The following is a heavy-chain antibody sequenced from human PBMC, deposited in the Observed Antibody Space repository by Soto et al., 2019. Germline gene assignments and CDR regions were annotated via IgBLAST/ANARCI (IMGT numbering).Heavy chain of an antibody. J-gene: IGHJ6*02. CDR1: GYTFASFG. Sequence: WASVKVSCKASGYTFASFGISWVRQAPGQGLEWMGWISAYNGSTNYAQKLQGRVTMTTDTSTSTAYMEVRSLRSDDTAVYYCARDGYYDSSGYNNYYYYYGMDVWGQGTTVTVSS. D-gene: IGHD3-22*01. CDR3: ARDGYYDSSGYNNYYYYYGMDV. V-gene: IGHV1-18*01. CDR2: ISAYNGST.